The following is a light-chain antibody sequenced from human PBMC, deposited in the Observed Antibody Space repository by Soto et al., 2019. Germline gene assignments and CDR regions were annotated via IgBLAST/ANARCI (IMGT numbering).Light chain of an antibody. CDR1: NIGSYS. CDR3: QIWDSTSNVV. Sequence: LTQSPSVSVAPGKTATITCGGDNIGSYSVHWYQQKPGQAPVLVIYYDSDRPSGIPERFSGSNSGNAATLTISWVEAGDAADYYCQIWDSTSNVVFGGGTKVTVL. CDR2: YDS. J-gene: IGLJ3*02. V-gene: IGLV3-21*04.